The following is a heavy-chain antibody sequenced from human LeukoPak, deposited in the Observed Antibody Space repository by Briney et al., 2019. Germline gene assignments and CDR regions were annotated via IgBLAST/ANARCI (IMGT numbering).Heavy chain of an antibody. J-gene: IGHJ4*02. CDR3: AREGNFYFDY. CDR1: GFTFSSYK. V-gene: IGHV3-48*03. D-gene: IGHD1-7*01. Sequence: GGSLRLSCAASGFTFSSYKMHWGRQAPGKGLEWVSYISSSGSTIYYADSVKGRFTISRDSAKNSLYLQMNSLRAEDTAVYYCAREGNFYFDYWGQGTLLTVSS. CDR2: ISSSGSTI.